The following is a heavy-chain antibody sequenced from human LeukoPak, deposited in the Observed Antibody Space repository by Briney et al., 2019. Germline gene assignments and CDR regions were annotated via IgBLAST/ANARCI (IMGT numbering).Heavy chain of an antibody. CDR2: FDPEDGET. Sequence: ASVKVSCKVSGYTLTELSMHWVRQAPGKGLEWMGGFDPEDGETFYAQKFQGRVTMTEDTSTDTAYMELSSLRSEDTAVYYCASHLGSSWENWFDPWGQGTLVTVSS. V-gene: IGHV1-24*01. CDR1: GYTLTELS. CDR3: ASHLGSSWENWFDP. D-gene: IGHD1-26*01. J-gene: IGHJ5*02.